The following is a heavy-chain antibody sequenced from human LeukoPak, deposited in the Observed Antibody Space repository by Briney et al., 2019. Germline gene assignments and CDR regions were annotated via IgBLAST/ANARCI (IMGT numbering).Heavy chain of an antibody. CDR2: IYHSGST. J-gene: IGHJ4*02. V-gene: IGHV4-30-2*01. CDR3: ARAERGYVDY. CDR1: GGSISSGGYS. Sequence: SETLSLTCAVSGGSISSGGYSWSWIRQPPGKGLEWIGYIYHSGSTYYNPSLKSRVTISVDRSKNQFSLKLSSVTAADTAVYYCARAERGYVDYWGQGTLVTVSS.